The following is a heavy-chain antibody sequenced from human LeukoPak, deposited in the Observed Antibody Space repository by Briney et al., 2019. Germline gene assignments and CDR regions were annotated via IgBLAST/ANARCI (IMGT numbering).Heavy chain of an antibody. Sequence: PSETLSLTCAVYGGSFSGYYWSWIRQPPRKGLEWIGEINHSGSTNYNPSLKSRVTISVDTSKNQFSLKLSSVTAADTAVYYCARRGYCSSTSCYRNSYYFDYWGQGTLVTVSS. CDR2: INHSGST. J-gene: IGHJ4*02. CDR3: ARRGYCSSTSCYRNSYYFDY. D-gene: IGHD2-2*01. CDR1: GGSFSGYY. V-gene: IGHV4-34*01.